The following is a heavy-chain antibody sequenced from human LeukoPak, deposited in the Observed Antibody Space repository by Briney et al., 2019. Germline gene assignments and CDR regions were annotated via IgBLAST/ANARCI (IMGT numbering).Heavy chain of an antibody. CDR2: IYCGST. V-gene: IGHV4-39*01. CDR1: GGSISSTGYC. J-gene: IGHJ3*01. Sequence: SETLSLTCTVSGGSISSTGYCWAWIRQPPGKGLEWIGTIYCGSTYHNTSLKSRITMSVDTSRNQFSLKLSSVDAADTAVYYCAKAGVRYFDSSGLYAFDFWGQGTTVTVSS. CDR3: AKAGVRYFDSSGLYAFDF. D-gene: IGHD3-22*01.